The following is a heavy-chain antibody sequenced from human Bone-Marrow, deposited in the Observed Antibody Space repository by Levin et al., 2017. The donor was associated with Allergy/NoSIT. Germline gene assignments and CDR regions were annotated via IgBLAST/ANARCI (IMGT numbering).Heavy chain of an antibody. CDR2: IHPSGGNT. CDR1: GYTFTHYY. Sequence: ASVKVSCNTSGYTFTHYYMHWVRQAPGQGLEWMGVIHPSGGNTNYAQKLQDRVTITSDTSTSTVYMELSSLRSEDTAVYYCVRDKEAFDIWGQGTMVTVSS. J-gene: IGHJ3*02. V-gene: IGHV1-46*04. CDR3: VRDKEAFDI.